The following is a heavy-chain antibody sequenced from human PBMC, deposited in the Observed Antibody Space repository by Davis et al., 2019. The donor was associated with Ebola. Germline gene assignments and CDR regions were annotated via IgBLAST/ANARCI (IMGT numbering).Heavy chain of an antibody. CDR1: GFTFSTYV. V-gene: IGHV3-30-3*01. J-gene: IGHJ4*02. CDR2: ISYDGTNK. Sequence: PGGSLRLSCAASGFTFSTYVIHWVRQAPGKGLEWVAVISYDGTNKYYADSVKGRFTISRDNSEYTLYLQMNSLRAEDTAVYYCARERSVATSGTGYCFDYWGQGTLVTVSS. D-gene: IGHD1-1*01. CDR3: ARERSVATSGTGYCFDY.